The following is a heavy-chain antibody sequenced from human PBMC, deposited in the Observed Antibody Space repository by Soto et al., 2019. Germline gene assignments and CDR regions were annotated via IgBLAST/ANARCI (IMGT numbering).Heavy chain of an antibody. V-gene: IGHV1-69*12. Sequence: QVQLVQSGAEVKKPGSSVKVSCKASGGTFSSYAISWVRQAPGQGLEWMGGIIPIFGTANYAQKFQGRVTITGDEATSTAYMGLSSLRSEDTAGYYCARVDTAMVTLGYYYYGMDVWCQGTTVTVSS. CDR1: GGTFSSYA. CDR3: ARVDTAMVTLGYYYYGMDV. CDR2: IIPIFGTA. D-gene: IGHD5-18*01. J-gene: IGHJ6*02.